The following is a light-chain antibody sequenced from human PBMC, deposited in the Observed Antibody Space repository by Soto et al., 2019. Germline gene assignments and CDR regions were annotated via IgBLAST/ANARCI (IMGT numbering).Light chain of an antibody. CDR1: ESVTSTY. V-gene: IGKV3-20*01. J-gene: IGKJ2*01. CDR3: QLFGSSPRYT. Sequence: EIVLTQSPGTLSLSPGERATLSCRTSESVTSTYLAWYQQKPGQPPRLLIYGASSRATGIPDRVSGSGSGTDFTLTISRLEPEDFAVYYCQLFGSSPRYTFVQGTKLDIK. CDR2: GAS.